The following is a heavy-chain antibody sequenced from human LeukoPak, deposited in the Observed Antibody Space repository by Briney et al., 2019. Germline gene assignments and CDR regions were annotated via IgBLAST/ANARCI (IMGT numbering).Heavy chain of an antibody. Sequence: PSETLSLTCIVSGGPISVDYWNWIRQPPGKGLEWIGYIYYSGSTNYNPSLKSRVTISVDTSKNQFSLKLSSVTAADTAVYYCARGDILTGYQPWGQGTLVTVPS. CDR3: ARGDILTGYQP. CDR1: GGPISVDY. D-gene: IGHD3-9*01. V-gene: IGHV4-59*01. J-gene: IGHJ5*02. CDR2: IYYSGST.